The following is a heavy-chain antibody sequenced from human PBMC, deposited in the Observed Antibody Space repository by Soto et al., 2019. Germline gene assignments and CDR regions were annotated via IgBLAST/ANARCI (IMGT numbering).Heavy chain of an antibody. J-gene: IGHJ4*02. CDR1: GFTFSSYG. D-gene: IGHD6-19*01. CDR3: ARRGGGWYGGGNFDY. CDR2: IWYDGSNK. V-gene: IGHV3-33*01. Sequence: QVQLVESGGGVVQPGRSLRLSCAASGFTFSSYGMHWVRQAPGKGLEWVAVIWYDGSNKYYADSVKGRFTISRDNSKNTLYMQMNSLRAEDTAVYYCARRGGGWYGGGNFDYWGQGTLVTVSS.